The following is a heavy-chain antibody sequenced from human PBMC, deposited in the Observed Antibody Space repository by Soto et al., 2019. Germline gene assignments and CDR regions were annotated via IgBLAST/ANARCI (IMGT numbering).Heavy chain of an antibody. V-gene: IGHV1-69*02. J-gene: IGHJ5*02. Sequence: QVQLVQSGAEVKKPGSSVKVSCKASGGTFSSYTISWVRQAPGQGLEWMGRIIPILGIANYAQKFQGRVTITADKSTSTDYMELSSLRSEDTAVYYCASGDCSSTSCLGPFDPWGQGTLVTVSS. D-gene: IGHD2-2*01. CDR2: IIPILGIA. CDR3: ASGDCSSTSCLGPFDP. CDR1: GGTFSSYT.